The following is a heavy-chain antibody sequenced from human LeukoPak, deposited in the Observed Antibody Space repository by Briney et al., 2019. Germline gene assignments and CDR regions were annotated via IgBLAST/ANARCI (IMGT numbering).Heavy chain of an antibody. Sequence: GASVKVSCKASGYTFTSYAITWVRQAPGQGLEWMGGIIPILGTANYAQKFQGRVTITADEFTSTAYMELSSLRSEDTAVYYCARDRPGRYCSSTRCYMASPFDPWGQGTLVTVSS. CDR3: ARDRPGRYCSSTRCYMASPFDP. CDR2: IIPILGTA. D-gene: IGHD2-2*02. V-gene: IGHV1-69*13. CDR1: GYTFTSYA. J-gene: IGHJ5*02.